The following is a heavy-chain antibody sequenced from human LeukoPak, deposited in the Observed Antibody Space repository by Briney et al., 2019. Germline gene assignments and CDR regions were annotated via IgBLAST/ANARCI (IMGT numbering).Heavy chain of an antibody. CDR3: ARRTVSYLDPIFNWFDP. CDR2: IYYSGST. J-gene: IGHJ5*02. D-gene: IGHD3-10*01. V-gene: IGHV4-34*01. Sequence: SETLSLTCAVYGGSFSGYYWSWIRQPPGKGLEWIGRIYYSGSTYYNPSLKSRVTISVDTSKNQFSLKLSSVTAADTAVYYCARRTVSYLDPIFNWFDPWGQGTLVTVSS. CDR1: GGSFSGYY.